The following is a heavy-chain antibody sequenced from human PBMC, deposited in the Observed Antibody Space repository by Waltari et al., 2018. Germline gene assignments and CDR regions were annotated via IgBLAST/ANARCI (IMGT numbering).Heavy chain of an antibody. CDR3: ARVETKFDY. CDR1: GRSISSSTYY. Sequence: QLQLQESGPGLVKPSEPLSLTCSVSGRSISSSTYYWGWIRQPPGKGLEWIGSIYYSGSTYYNPSLKSRVTISVDTSKNQFSLKLSSVTAADTAVYYCARVETKFDYWGQGTLVTVSS. J-gene: IGHJ4*02. V-gene: IGHV4-39*07. CDR2: IYYSGST.